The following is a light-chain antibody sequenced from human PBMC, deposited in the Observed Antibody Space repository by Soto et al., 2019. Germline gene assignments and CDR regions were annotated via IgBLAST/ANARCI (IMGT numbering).Light chain of an antibody. CDR2: RNN. Sequence: QSALTQPPSASGTPGQRVTVSCSGSSSNIGSNYVYWYQQLPGTAPELLIYRNNQRPSGVPDRFSGSKSGTSASLAISGLRSEDEADYYCAAWDDSLSGSYVFGTGTKVTVL. CDR1: SSNIGSNY. V-gene: IGLV1-47*01. CDR3: AAWDDSLSGSYV. J-gene: IGLJ1*01.